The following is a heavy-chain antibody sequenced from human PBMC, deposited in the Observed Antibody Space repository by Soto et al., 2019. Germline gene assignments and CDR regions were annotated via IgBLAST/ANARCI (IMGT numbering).Heavy chain of an antibody. CDR2: TNSDGTDS. D-gene: IGHD3-22*01. Sequence: GGSLRLSCAAAGFDFEDYAMHWVRQVPGKGLEWVSLTNSDGTDSYYMDSVKGRFTISRDNAKSTLYLQMDRLRPEDTALYFCAKSLYYYDSSTLDHWGQGTLVTVSS. CDR3: AKSLYYYDSSTLDH. CDR1: GFDFEDYA. J-gene: IGHJ4*02. V-gene: IGHV3-43D*04.